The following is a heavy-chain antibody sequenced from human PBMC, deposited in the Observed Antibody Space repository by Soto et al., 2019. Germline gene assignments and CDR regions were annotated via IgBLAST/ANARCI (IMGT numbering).Heavy chain of an antibody. CDR2: TNSDGTDS. D-gene: IGHD3-22*01. Sequence: GGSLRLSCAAAGFDFEDYAMHWVRQVPGKGLEWVSLTNSDGTDSYYMDSVKGRFTISRDNAKSTLYLQMDRLRPEDTALYFCAKSLYYYDSSTLDHWGQGTLVTVSS. CDR3: AKSLYYYDSSTLDH. CDR1: GFDFEDYA. J-gene: IGHJ4*02. V-gene: IGHV3-43D*04.